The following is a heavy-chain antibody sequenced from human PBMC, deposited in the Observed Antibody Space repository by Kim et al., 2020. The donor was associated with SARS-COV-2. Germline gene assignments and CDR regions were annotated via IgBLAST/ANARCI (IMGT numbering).Heavy chain of an antibody. D-gene: IGHD3-10*01. CDR3: ASSGEWFGELLLWFDP. Sequence: ASVKVSCKASGYTFTSYAMNWVRQAPGQGLEWMGWINTNTGNPTYAQGFTGRFVFSLDTSVSTAYLQISSLKAEDTAVYYCASSGEWFGELLLWFDPWGQGTLVTVSS. J-gene: IGHJ5*02. CDR2: INTNTGNP. V-gene: IGHV7-4-1*02. CDR1: GYTFTSYA.